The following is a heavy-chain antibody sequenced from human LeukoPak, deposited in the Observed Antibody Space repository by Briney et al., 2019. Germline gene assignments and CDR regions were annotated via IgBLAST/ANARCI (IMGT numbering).Heavy chain of an antibody. Sequence: ASVKVSCKASGYTFTGYYMQWVRQAPGQGLEWMGWINPNNGGTNYAQKFQGRVTVTRDTSISTAYMELSRLRSDDTAVYYCARVDNTFGGLIGNAVDYWGQGTLVTVSS. D-gene: IGHD3-16*02. CDR2: INPNNGGT. V-gene: IGHV1-2*02. CDR1: GYTFTGYY. J-gene: IGHJ4*02. CDR3: ARVDNTFGGLIGNAVDY.